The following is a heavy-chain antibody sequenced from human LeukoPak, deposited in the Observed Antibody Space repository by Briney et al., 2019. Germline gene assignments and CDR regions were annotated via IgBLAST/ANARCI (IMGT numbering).Heavy chain of an antibody. V-gene: IGHV3-23*01. Sequence: QSGGSLRLSCAASGFAFNTYAMHWVRQAPGKGLEWVSAISGSGGSTYYADSVKGRFTISRDNSKNTLYLQMNSLRAEDTAVYYCAKDPQQWLVQGFDPWGQGTLVTVSS. CDR3: AKDPQQWLVQGFDP. J-gene: IGHJ5*02. CDR1: GFAFNTYA. CDR2: ISGSGGST. D-gene: IGHD6-19*01.